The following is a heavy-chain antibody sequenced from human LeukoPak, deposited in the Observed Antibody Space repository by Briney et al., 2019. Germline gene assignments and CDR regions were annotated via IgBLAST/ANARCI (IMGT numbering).Heavy chain of an antibody. CDR2: IYSSGHT. V-gene: IGHV4-4*07. Sequence: SDTLSLPCTVPGGPLSSYHWRWIRQPAGRALEWIERIYSSGHTIYNPSLKSRVTMSVCMSRTQFSMNLSSMTAADTAVYYCARVSPGGNSDYLGQGTLVTVSS. CDR1: GGPLSSYH. J-gene: IGHJ4*02. CDR3: ARVSPGGNSDY. D-gene: IGHD4-23*01.